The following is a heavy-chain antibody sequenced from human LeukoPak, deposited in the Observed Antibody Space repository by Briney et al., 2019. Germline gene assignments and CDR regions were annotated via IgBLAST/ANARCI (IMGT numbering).Heavy chain of an antibody. CDR1: GLTFSSSS. J-gene: IGHJ6*02. CDR2: INSGSGYI. CDR3: AGGGGWDAYYHYGSDV. Sequence: GGSLRLSCVVSGLTFSSSSMNWVRQAPGKGLEWVSSINSGSGYIYYIDSVKGRFTISRDNAKNSLYLEMNSLRVEDTAIYYCAGGGGWDAYYHYGSDVWGQGTTVTVSS. V-gene: IGHV3-21*01. D-gene: IGHD6-19*01.